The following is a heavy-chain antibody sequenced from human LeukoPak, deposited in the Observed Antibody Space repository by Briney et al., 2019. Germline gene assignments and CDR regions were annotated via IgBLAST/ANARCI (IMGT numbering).Heavy chain of an antibody. D-gene: IGHD1-7*01. CDR2: IYYSGST. CDR3: ARDLAGTTGWFDP. V-gene: IGHV4-59*01. J-gene: IGHJ5*02. CDR1: GGSISSYS. Sequence: SETLSLTCTVSGGSISSYSWSWVRQPPGKGLEWIGYIYYSGSTNYNPSLKGRVTISVDTSKNQFSLKLSSVTAADTAVYYCARDLAGTTGWFDPWGQGTLVTVSS.